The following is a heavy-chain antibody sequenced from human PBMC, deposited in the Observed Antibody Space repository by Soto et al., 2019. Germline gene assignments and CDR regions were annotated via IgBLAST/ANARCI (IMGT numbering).Heavy chain of an antibody. D-gene: IGHD6-6*01. V-gene: IGHV3-20*01. CDR3: ARGDSSSHTGPFDI. CDR2: INWNGGST. CDR1: GFTFDDYG. J-gene: IGHJ3*02. Sequence: SGGSLRLSCAASGFTFDDYGMSWVRQAPGKGLEWVSGINWNGGSTGYADSVKGRFTISRDNAKNSLYLQMNSLRAEDTALYHCARGDSSSHTGPFDIWGQGTMVTVSS.